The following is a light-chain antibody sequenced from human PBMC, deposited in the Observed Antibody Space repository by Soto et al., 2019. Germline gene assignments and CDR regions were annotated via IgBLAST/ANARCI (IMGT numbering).Light chain of an antibody. CDR2: EVT. CDR3: SSYTSSTTYV. Sequence: QSALTQPASVSGSPGQSITISCAGSNSDIGSYKYVSWFQQHPGNAPKLIISEVTNRPSGVSNRFSGSKSGNTASLTISGLQAEDEADYYCSSYTSSTTYVFATVTKLTVL. J-gene: IGLJ1*01. CDR1: NSDIGSYKY. V-gene: IGLV2-14*01.